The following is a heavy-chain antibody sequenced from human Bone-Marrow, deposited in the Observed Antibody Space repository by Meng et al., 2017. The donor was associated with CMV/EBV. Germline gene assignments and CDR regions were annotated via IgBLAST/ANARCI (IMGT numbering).Heavy chain of an antibody. V-gene: IGHV3-30*02. CDR2: IRYDGSNQ. D-gene: IGHD1-26*01. CDR1: GFTFSSYG. CDR3: AKDQSGSYLPYYLDY. J-gene: IGHJ4*02. Sequence: GGSLRLSCAASGFTFSSYGMHWVRQAPGKGLEWVAFIRYDGSNQYYADSVKGRFTISRDNSKNTLYLQMNSLRAEDMAVYYCAKDQSGSYLPYYLDYWGQGTLVTVSS.